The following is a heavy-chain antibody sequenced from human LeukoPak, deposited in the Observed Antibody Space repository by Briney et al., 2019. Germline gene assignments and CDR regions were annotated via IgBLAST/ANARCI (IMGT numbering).Heavy chain of an antibody. V-gene: IGHV3-23*01. CDR3: AKGIYSSGWSYFDY. CDR2: LSGSGITT. J-gene: IGHJ4*01. D-gene: IGHD6-19*01. Sequence: PGGSLRLSCVLSGLTFSDAWMSWVRQAPGKGLEWVSTLSGSGITTYYADSVKGRFTISRDNSKNTLYLQMNSLRAEDTAVYYCAKGIYSSGWSYFDYWGHGTLVTVSS. CDR1: GLTFSDAW.